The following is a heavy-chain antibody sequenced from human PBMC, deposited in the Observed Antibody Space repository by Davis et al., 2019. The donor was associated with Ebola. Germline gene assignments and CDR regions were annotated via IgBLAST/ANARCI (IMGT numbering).Heavy chain of an antibody. CDR2: TYYSGST. J-gene: IGHJ4*02. Sequence: MPSETLSLTCTVSGGSISSYYWSWIRQPPGKGLEWIGYTYYSGSTNYNPSLKSRVTISVDTPKNQFSLKLSSVTAADTAVYYCARLGYCISTSCYAGLDYWGQGTLVTVSS. CDR3: ARLGYCISTSCYAGLDY. V-gene: IGHV4-59*01. D-gene: IGHD2-2*01. CDR1: GGSISSYY.